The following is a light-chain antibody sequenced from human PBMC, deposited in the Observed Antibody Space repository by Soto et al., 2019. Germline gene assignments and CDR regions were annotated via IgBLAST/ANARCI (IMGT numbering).Light chain of an antibody. CDR2: RNN. CDR1: SSNIGSNY. V-gene: IGLV1-47*01. Sequence: QSVLTQPPSASGTPGQRVTISCSGSSSNIGSNYVYWYQQLPGTAPKLLIYRNNQRPSGVPDRFSGSKSGTSASLAISGLRSEDEADYYCAAWDDSLRVVELGGGTKLTVL. J-gene: IGLJ2*01. CDR3: AAWDDSLRVVE.